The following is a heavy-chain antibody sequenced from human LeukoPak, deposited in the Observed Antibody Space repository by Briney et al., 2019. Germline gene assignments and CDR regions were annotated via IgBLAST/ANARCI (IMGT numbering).Heavy chain of an antibody. V-gene: IGHV4-34*01. J-gene: IGHJ5*02. Sequence: SETLSLTCAVYGGSFSGYYWSWIRQPPGKGLEWIGEINHSGSTNYNPSLKSRVTISVDTSKNQFSLKLSSVTAADTAVYYCARRPLALWFGELFDRNARTFDPWGQGTLVTVSS. D-gene: IGHD3-10*01. CDR2: INHSGST. CDR3: ARRPLALWFGELFDRNARTFDP. CDR1: GGSFSGYY.